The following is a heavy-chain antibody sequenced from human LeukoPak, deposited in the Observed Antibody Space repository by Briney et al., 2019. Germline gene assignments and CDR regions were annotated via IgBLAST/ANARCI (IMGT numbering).Heavy chain of an antibody. CDR2: INPTSGVT. J-gene: IGHJ4*02. CDR3: ARDMYSGTYGH. CDR1: GYTSSGSY. D-gene: IGHD1-26*01. V-gene: IGHV1-2*02. Sequence: ASVKLSCKASGYTSSGSYMHWVRQAPGQGLEWMGWINPTSGVTKYAEKFQGRVTMTRDTSINTAYMEMSGLRSDDTAVYYCARDMYSGTYGHWGQGTLVTVPS.